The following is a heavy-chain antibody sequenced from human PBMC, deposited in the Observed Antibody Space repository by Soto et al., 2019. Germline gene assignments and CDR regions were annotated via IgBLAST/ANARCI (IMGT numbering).Heavy chain of an antibody. CDR1: GFPFNNYA. CDR3: AKGRGGSGSLTPRVDF. CDR2: ISGGGDTT. V-gene: IGHV3-23*01. Sequence: EVQRLASGGGLVQPGGSLRLSCAASGFPFNNYAMTWVRQAPGKGLEWVSAISGGGDTTSYAASVKGRFTVSRDGSKNTLYLQMSSLRAEDTALYYCAKGRGGSGSLTPRVDFWGQGTLVTVSS. J-gene: IGHJ4*02. D-gene: IGHD3-10*01.